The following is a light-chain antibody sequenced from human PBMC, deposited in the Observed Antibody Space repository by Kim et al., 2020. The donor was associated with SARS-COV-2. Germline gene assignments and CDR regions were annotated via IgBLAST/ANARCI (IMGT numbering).Light chain of an antibody. J-gene: IGKJ2*01. Sequence: SASVGDRVTITCRASQSISSYLNWYQQKPGKAPKLLIYAASSLQSGVPSRFSGSGSGTDFTLTISSLQPEDFATYYCQQSYSTPRTFGQGPKLEI. CDR2: AAS. CDR3: QQSYSTPRT. CDR1: QSISSY. V-gene: IGKV1-39*01.